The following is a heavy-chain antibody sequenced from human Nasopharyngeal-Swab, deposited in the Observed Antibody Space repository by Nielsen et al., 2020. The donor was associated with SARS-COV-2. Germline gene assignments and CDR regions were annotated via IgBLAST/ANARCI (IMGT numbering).Heavy chain of an antibody. CDR3: ARKNVLKHLEWTSTFYSYRIDV. D-gene: IGHD2/OR15-2a*01. Sequence: SETLSLTCTVSGDSMITNSWIWIRQPPGKGLEWIGYIYYNGRTNYTPSLKSRVTVSLYTSRNQFSLKLDSVTAADTATYYCARKNVLKHLEWTSTFYSYRIDVWGKGTTVTVSS. CDR2: IYYNGRT. V-gene: IGHV4-59*08. CDR1: GDSMITNS. J-gene: IGHJ6*03.